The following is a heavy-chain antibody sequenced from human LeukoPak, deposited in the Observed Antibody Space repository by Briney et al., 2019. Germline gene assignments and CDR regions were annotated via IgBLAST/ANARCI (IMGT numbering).Heavy chain of an antibody. Sequence: APVKVSCKASGYTFTSYGISWVRQAPGQGLEWMGWISAYNGNTNYAQKLQGRVTMTTDTSTSIAYMELRSLRSDDTAVYYCARALAVAGATPRTNHPFDYWGQGTLVTVSS. CDR1: GYTFTSYG. CDR2: ISAYNGNT. CDR3: ARALAVAGATPRTNHPFDY. J-gene: IGHJ4*02. V-gene: IGHV1-18*01. D-gene: IGHD6-19*01.